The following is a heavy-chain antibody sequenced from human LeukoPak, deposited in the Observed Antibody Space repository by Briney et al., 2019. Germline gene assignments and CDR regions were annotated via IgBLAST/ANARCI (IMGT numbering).Heavy chain of an antibody. CDR3: ARGVFPDCSSTSCYPNWFDP. V-gene: IGHV4-34*01. CDR2: INHSGST. Sequence: PSETLSLTCAVYGGSFSGYYWSWIRQPPGKGLEWIGEINHSGSTNYNPSLKSRVTISVDTSKNQFSLKLSSVTAADTAVYYCARGVFPDCSSTSCYPNWFDPWGQGTLVTVSP. J-gene: IGHJ5*02. D-gene: IGHD2-2*01. CDR1: GGSFSGYY.